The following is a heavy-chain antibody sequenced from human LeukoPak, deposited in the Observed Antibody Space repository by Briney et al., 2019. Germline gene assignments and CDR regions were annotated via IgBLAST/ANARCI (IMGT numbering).Heavy chain of an antibody. CDR3: AKAAVAGSYYYYYYMDV. Sequence: GGSLRLSCAASGFTFSSYAMSWVRQAPGKGLEWVSAISGSGGSTYCADSVKGRFTISRDNSKNTLYLQMNSLRAEDTAVYYCAKAAVAGSYYYYYYMDVWGKGTTVTVSS. CDR2: ISGSGGST. J-gene: IGHJ6*03. D-gene: IGHD6-19*01. V-gene: IGHV3-23*01. CDR1: GFTFSSYA.